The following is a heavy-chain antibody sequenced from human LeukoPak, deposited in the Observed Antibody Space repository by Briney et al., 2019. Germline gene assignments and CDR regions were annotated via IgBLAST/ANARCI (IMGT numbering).Heavy chain of an antibody. V-gene: IGHV3-9*01. CDR2: ISWNSGSI. J-gene: IGHJ4*02. Sequence: GRSLRLSCAASGFTFDDYAMHWVRQAPGKGLEWVSGISWNSGSIGYADSVKGRFTISRDNAKNSLYLQMNSLRAEDTALYYCAKDIRYSGSYHTGVFDYWGQGTLVTVSS. D-gene: IGHD1-26*01. CDR3: AKDIRYSGSYHTGVFDY. CDR1: GFTFDDYA.